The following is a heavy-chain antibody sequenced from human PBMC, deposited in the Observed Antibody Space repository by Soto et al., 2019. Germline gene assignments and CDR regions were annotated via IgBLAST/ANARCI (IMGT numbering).Heavy chain of an antibody. CDR3: ARDLNPRQEMLYALLGY. J-gene: IGHJ4*02. V-gene: IGHV3-48*01. Sequence: EVQLVESGGGLVQPGGSLRLSCAASGFTFSSYSMNWVRQAPGKGPEWVSYISGSSSMIYYADSVKGRFTISRDNAKNSLYLQMNSLRAEDTAVYYCARDLNPRQEMLYALLGYWGQGTLVTVSS. D-gene: IGHD2-8*01. CDR2: ISGSSSMI. CDR1: GFTFSSYS.